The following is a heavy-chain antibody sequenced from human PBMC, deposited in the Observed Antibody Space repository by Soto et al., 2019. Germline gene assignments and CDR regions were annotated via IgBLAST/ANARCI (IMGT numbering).Heavy chain of an antibody. Sequence: SGGSLRRSSATSGVSFSTYAIHWVGQSPGKGLDWVAVISNDGSKRYYAQSVKGRFTISRDNSNNTVDLQMNSLRAEDTALYYCARSIAVAGLDYWGPGTLVTVS. CDR1: GVSFSTYA. J-gene: IGHJ4*02. CDR3: ARSIAVAGLDY. V-gene: IGHV3-30-3*01. CDR2: ISNDGSKR. D-gene: IGHD6-19*01.